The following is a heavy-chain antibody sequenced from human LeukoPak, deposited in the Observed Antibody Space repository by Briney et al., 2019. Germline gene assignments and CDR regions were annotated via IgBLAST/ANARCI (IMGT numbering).Heavy chain of an antibody. CDR3: ARDLHSGAYTFDN. J-gene: IGHJ4*02. V-gene: IGHV3-48*02. CDR1: GFIFSSFG. CDR2: ISSGSGTI. D-gene: IGHD1-26*01. Sequence: QPGGSLRLSCAASGFIFSSFGMNWVRQAPGKGLGWVSYISSGSGTIYYADSVRGRFTISRDNAQKSLYLQMNSLRDEDTAVYYCARDLHSGAYTFDNWGQGTLVTVSS.